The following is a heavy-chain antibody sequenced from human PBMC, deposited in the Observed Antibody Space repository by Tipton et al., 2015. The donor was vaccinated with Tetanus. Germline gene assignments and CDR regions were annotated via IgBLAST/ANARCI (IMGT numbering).Heavy chain of an antibody. CDR1: GYNFVNFG. J-gene: IGHJ6*02. CDR2: ISAYNGKT. CDR3: ARVQEQRIYYCGMDV. Sequence: QSGAEVKEPGASVKVSCKASGYNFVNFGISWVRQAPGQGLERMGWISAYNGKTKYAQRLHGRVTMTTDRSASTAYMDLRRLRSDDTAVYFCARVQEQRIYYCGMDVWGQGTTVTVSS. D-gene: IGHD6-25*01. V-gene: IGHV1-18*01.